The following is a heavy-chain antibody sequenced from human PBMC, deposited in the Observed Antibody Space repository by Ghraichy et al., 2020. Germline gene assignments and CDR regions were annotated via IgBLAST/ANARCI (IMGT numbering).Heavy chain of an antibody. D-gene: IGHD4-11*01. Sequence: ASVKVSCKASGYTFTGYYMHWVRQAPGQGLEWMGRINPNSGGTNYAQKFQGRVTMTRDTSISTAYMELSRLRSDDTAVYYCARDPEVENDYSNQGVQNQPNYYYYMDVWGKGTTFTVSS. CDR3: ARDPEVENDYSNQGVQNQPNYYYYMDV. V-gene: IGHV1-2*06. CDR2: INPNSGGT. J-gene: IGHJ6*03. CDR1: GYTFTGYY.